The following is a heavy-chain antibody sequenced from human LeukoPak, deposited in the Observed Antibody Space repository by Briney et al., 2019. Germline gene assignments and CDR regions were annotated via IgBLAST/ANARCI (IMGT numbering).Heavy chain of an antibody. CDR1: GGSISSGGYY. CDR3: ARDRADCSSTSCYGYYYYYGMDV. CDR2: TYYSGST. D-gene: IGHD2-2*01. Sequence: KPSQTLSLTCTVSGGSISSGGYYWSWIRQHPGKGLEWIGYTYYSGSTYYNPSLKSRVTISVDTSKNQFSLKLSSVTAADTAVYYCARDRADCSSTSCYGYYYYYGMDVWGQGTTVTVSS. J-gene: IGHJ6*02. V-gene: IGHV4-31*03.